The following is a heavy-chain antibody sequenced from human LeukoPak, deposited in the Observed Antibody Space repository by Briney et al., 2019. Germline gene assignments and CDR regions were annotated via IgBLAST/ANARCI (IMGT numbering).Heavy chain of an antibody. CDR1: GGSISSGSYY. D-gene: IGHD6-19*01. CDR3: ARVLAVAGFFDY. V-gene: IGHV4-39*07. J-gene: IGHJ4*02. Sequence: PSETLSLTCTVSGGSISSGSYYWGWIRQPPGKGLEWIGSIYYSGSTYYNPSLKSRVTISVDTSKNQFSLKLSSVTAADTAVYYCARVLAVAGFFDYWGQGTLATVSS. CDR2: IYYSGST.